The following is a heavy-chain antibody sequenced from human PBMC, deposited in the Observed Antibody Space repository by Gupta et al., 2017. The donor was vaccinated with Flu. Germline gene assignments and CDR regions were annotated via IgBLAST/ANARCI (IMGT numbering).Heavy chain of an antibody. CDR2: INHSGST. CDR1: GGSFSGYY. Sequence: QVQLQQWGAGLLKPSATLSLTCAVYGGSFSGYYWSWIRQPPGTGLEWIGEINHSGSTNYNPSLKSRVTISVDTSKNQFSLKLSAVTAADTAVYYCARTSYCSSNSCYVVGEEKVESHDYYYGMDVWGQGTTVTVSS. V-gene: IGHV4-34*01. CDR3: ARTSYCSSNSCYVVGEEKVESHDYYYGMDV. J-gene: IGHJ6*02. D-gene: IGHD2-2*01.